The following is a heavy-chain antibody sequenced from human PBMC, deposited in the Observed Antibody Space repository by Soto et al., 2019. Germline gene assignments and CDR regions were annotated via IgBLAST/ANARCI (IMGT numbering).Heavy chain of an antibody. J-gene: IGHJ4*02. Sequence: PSQTLSLTCAISGDSVSNNGATWNWIRQSPSRGLEWLGRAYYRSRLHYDYATSVRSRITINPDTSKNQFSLQLSSVTPEDTAVYYCARDPPDFNSGFDSWGQGSLVTVSS. V-gene: IGHV6-1*01. CDR3: ARDPPDFNSGFDS. CDR2: AYYRSRLHY. D-gene: IGHD1-26*01. CDR1: GDSVSNNGAT.